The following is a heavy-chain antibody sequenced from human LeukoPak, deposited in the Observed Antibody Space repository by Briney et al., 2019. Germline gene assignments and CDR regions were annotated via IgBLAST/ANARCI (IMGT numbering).Heavy chain of an antibody. V-gene: IGHV3-20*04. D-gene: IGHD3-22*01. CDR3: ARVQYDTSGFYNAFDI. J-gene: IGHJ3*02. CDR2: INWNGANT. CDR1: GFMFDEYG. Sequence: GGSLRLSCAASGFMFDEYGMTWVRQVPGKGLEWDSGINWNGANTGYGDSVKGRFTVSRDNAKNSLHLHMRSLRAEDTALYYCARVQYDTSGFYNAFDIWGQGTMVIVSS.